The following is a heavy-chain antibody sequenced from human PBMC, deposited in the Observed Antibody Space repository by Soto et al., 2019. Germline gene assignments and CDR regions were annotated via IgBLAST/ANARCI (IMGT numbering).Heavy chain of an antibody. CDR1: GYSFTSYW. CDR2: IYPGDSDT. V-gene: IGHV5-51*01. D-gene: IGHD2-15*01. J-gene: IGHJ6*02. Sequence: PGESLKVSCRGSGYSFTSYWMGWVSQIPGKGLEWMGIIYPGDSDTRYSPSFQGQVTISADKSISTAYLQWSSLKASDTAMYYCARHRGVSLFVAATAQPYYYYVLDVWGQGTTVTVSS. CDR3: ARHRGVSLFVAATAQPYYYYVLDV.